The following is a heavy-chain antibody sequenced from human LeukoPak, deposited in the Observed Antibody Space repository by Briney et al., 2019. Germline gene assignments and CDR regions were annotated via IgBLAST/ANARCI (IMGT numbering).Heavy chain of an antibody. V-gene: IGHV3-73*01. CDR2: IRSKANSYAT. J-gene: IGHJ5*02. CDR1: GFTFSGSA. CDR3: MSGYGWFDP. Sequence: GGSLRLSCAASGFTFSGSAMHWVRQASGKGLEWVGRIRSKANSYATAYAASVKGRFTISRDDSKNTAYLQMNSLKTEDTAVYYCMSGYGWFDPWGQGTLVTVSS. D-gene: IGHD5-12*01.